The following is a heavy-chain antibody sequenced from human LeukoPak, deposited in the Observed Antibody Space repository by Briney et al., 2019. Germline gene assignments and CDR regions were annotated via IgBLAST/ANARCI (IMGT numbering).Heavy chain of an antibody. CDR3: ARQKTPPGNFDY. J-gene: IGHJ4*02. V-gene: IGHV3-13*01. D-gene: IGHD1-26*01. Sequence: PGGSLRLSCAASGFTFSSYDMHWVRQATGKGLEWVSAIGTGYDTYYPGSVKGRFAISRENAKNSLYLQMNSLRVEDTAVYYCARQKTPPGNFDYWGQGTLVTVSS. CDR1: GFTFSSYD. CDR2: IGTGYDT.